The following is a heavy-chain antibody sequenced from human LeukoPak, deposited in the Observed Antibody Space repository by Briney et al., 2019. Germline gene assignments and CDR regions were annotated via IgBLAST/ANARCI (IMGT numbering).Heavy chain of an antibody. CDR1: GGSFSGYY. Sequence: SETLSLTCAVYGGSFSGYYWSWIRQPPGKGLEWIGYIYYSGSTYYNPSLKSRVTISVDTSKNQFSLKLSSVTAADTAVYYCARRAGTDYYYYMDVRGKGTTVTVSS. J-gene: IGHJ6*03. CDR2: IYYSGST. D-gene: IGHD6-19*01. V-gene: IGHV4-34*01. CDR3: ARRAGTDYYYYMDV.